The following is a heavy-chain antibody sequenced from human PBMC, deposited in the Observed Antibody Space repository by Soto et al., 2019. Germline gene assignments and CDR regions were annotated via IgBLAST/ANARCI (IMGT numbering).Heavy chain of an antibody. CDR1: GGSISSYY. J-gene: IGHJ4*01. CDR2: IYYSGST. V-gene: IGHV4-59*01. CDR3: ARQCCSGDLRLAY. D-gene: IGHD2-21*02. Sequence: PSETLSLTCTVSGGSISSYYWSWIRQPPGKGLEWIGYIYYSGSTNYNPSLKSRVTISVDTSKNQISLKLSSVTAADTAVYYCARQCCSGDLRLAYWGHGTLVTVSS.